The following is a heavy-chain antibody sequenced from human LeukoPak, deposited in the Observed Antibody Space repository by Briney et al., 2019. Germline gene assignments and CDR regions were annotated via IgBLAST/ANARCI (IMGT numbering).Heavy chain of an antibody. Sequence: KAGGSLRLSCAASGFTFSAYSMNWVRQAPGKGLEWVSAISGSGGSTYYADSVKGRFTISRDNSKNTLYLQMNSLRAEDTAVYYCAKDRPRYGVGDFDYWGQGTLVTVSS. J-gene: IGHJ4*02. CDR3: AKDRPRYGVGDFDY. CDR2: ISGSGGST. D-gene: IGHD4-17*01. CDR1: GFTFSAYS. V-gene: IGHV3-23*01.